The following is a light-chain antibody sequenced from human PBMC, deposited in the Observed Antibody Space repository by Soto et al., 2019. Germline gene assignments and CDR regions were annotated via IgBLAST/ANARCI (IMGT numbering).Light chain of an antibody. CDR3: QQTYSSPLT. Sequence: DIQMTQSPSSLSTSVGDRVTITCRASQSISIYLNWYQQKPGTAPKLLIYGASTLQPRVPSRFSGSGSGSAFTLPISSLQPEDFATYYCQQTYSSPLTFGGGTKVEIK. CDR1: QSISIY. J-gene: IGKJ4*01. V-gene: IGKV1-39*01. CDR2: GAS.